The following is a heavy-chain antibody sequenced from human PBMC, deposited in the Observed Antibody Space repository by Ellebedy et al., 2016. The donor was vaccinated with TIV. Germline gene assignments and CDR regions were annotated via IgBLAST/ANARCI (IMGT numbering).Heavy chain of an antibody. D-gene: IGHD4-23*01. V-gene: IGHV3-23*01. Sequence: GGSLRLSXVASGFSFSDYAMSWVRQAPGKGLHWVSSISFSGGSTYSADSVKGRFTISRDNSKNTMYLRMNSLRAEDTAIYYCAKDQGSTVVSKGRDCWGQGTLVTVSS. J-gene: IGHJ4*02. CDR2: ISFSGGST. CDR1: GFSFSDYA. CDR3: AKDQGSTVVSKGRDC.